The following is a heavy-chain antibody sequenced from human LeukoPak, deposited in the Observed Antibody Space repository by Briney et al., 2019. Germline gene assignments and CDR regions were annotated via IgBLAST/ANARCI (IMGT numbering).Heavy chain of an antibody. V-gene: IGHV1-18*01. J-gene: IGHJ5*02. Sequence: ASVKVSCKGSGYTFTNNGISWVRQAPGQGLEWMGWISVYNGNTNYAQKFQGRVTMTTDTSTSTAYMELKSLRSDDTAVCYCARDGSAYVEDWFDPWGQGTLVIVSS. CDR1: GYTFTNNG. D-gene: IGHD5-12*01. CDR2: ISVYNGNT. CDR3: ARDGSAYVEDWFDP.